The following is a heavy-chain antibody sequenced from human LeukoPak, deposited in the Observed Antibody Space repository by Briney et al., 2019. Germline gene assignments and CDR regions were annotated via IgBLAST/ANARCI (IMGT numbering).Heavy chain of an antibody. V-gene: IGHV3-33*01. D-gene: IGHD3-22*01. Sequence: PGRSLRLSCAASGFTFSSYGMHWVRQAPGKGLEWVAVIWYDGSNKYYADSVKGRFTISRDNSKNTLYLQMNSLRAEDTAVYYCARADYYDSSGYQDAFDIWGQGTMVTVSS. CDR2: IWYDGSNK. J-gene: IGHJ3*02. CDR1: GFTFSSYG. CDR3: ARADYYDSSGYQDAFDI.